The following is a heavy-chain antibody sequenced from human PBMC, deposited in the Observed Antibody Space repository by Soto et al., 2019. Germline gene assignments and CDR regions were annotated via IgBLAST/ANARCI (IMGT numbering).Heavy chain of an antibody. Sequence: GWSLRLSCASSGFTFSSYSMNSVRQAPGKGLEWVSSISSSSSYIYYADSVKGRFTISRDNAKNSLYLQMNSLRAEDTAVYYCARDRGDSYGFGYYYYYGMDVWGQGTTVTVSS. D-gene: IGHD5-18*01. V-gene: IGHV3-21*01. CDR2: ISSSSSYI. CDR3: ARDRGDSYGFGYYYYYGMDV. CDR1: GFTFSSYS. J-gene: IGHJ6*02.